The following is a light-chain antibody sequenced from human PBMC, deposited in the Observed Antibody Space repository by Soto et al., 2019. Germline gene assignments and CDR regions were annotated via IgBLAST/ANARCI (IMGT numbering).Light chain of an antibody. V-gene: IGKV1D-12*01. CDR1: QGISSW. Sequence: DIQMTQSPSSVSASVGDRVTITCRASQGISSWLLWFQQKAGKAPNLLIYDASTLRSGVPSRFSGSGSGTDFTLTISSLQPEDFATHYCHQAHSFPITFGQGTRLEI. CDR2: DAS. J-gene: IGKJ5*01. CDR3: HQAHSFPIT.